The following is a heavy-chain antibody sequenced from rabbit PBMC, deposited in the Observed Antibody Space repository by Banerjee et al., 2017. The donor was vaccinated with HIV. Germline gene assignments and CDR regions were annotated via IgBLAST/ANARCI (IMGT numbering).Heavy chain of an antibody. J-gene: IGHJ4*01. CDR3: ARDAYDKYVGYDL. D-gene: IGHD6-1*01. CDR2: IYDGSSDNT. CDR1: GFSFSSSYY. V-gene: IGHV1S40*01. Sequence: QSLEESGGDLVKPGASLTLTCTASGFSFSSSYYMCWVRQAPGKGLEWIACIYDGSSDNTYYASWAKGRFTISKTSSTTVTLQMTSLTGADTATYFCARDAYDKYVGYDLWGQGTLVT.